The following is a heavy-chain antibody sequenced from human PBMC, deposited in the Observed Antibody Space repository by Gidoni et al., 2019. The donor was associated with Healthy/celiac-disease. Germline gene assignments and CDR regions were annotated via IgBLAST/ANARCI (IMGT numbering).Heavy chain of an antibody. D-gene: IGHD2-2*01. J-gene: IGHJ6*02. CDR2: ISYDGSNK. Sequence: QVQLVESGGGVVQPGRSLRLSCAASGFTFSSYGMPWVRQAPGKGLEWVAVISYDGSNKYYADSVKGRFTISRDNSKNTLYLQMNSLRAEDTAVYYCAKDLIVVVPAANNNYGMDVWGQGTTVTVSS. CDR3: AKDLIVVVPAANNNYGMDV. CDR1: GFTFSSYG. V-gene: IGHV3-30*18.